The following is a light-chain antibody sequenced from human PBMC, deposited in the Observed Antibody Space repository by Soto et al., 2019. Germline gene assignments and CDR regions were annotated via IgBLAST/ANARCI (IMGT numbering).Light chain of an antibody. CDR1: SSDVGGYPY. J-gene: IGLJ3*02. CDR2: EVS. Sequence: QSALTQPASVSGSPGQSIAISCTGTSSDVGGYPYVSWYQQHPGKAPKLVIYEVSNRPSGISIRFSGSKSGNTASLTISGLQAEDEADYYCSSYTSISTLVFGRGTKLTVL. CDR3: SSYTSISTLV. V-gene: IGLV2-14*01.